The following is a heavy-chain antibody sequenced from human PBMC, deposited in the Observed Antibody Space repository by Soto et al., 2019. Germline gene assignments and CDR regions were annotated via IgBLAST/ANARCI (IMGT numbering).Heavy chain of an antibody. CDR2: IIPIFGTA. Sequence: QVQLVQSGAEVKKPGSSVKVSCKASGGTFNSYAISWVRQAPGQGLEWMGGIIPIFGTANYAQKFQGRVTITADESTSTAYMELSSLRSEDTAVYYCARTTMGDSGYVYYYYYGMDVWGQGTTVTVSS. D-gene: IGHD5-12*01. CDR3: ARTTMGDSGYVYYYYYGMDV. V-gene: IGHV1-69*01. J-gene: IGHJ6*02. CDR1: GGTFNSYA.